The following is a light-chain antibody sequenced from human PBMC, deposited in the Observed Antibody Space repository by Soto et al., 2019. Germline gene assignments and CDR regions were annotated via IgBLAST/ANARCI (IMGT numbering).Light chain of an antibody. CDR3: QQYGSSPPYT. V-gene: IGKV3-20*01. J-gene: IGKJ2*01. CDR1: QSVSSTY. CDR2: GAS. Sequence: EIVLTQSPGTLSLSPGDGATLSCRASQSVSSTYLAWYQQKPGQAPRLLIYGASIRATGIPDRFSGSGSGTDFTLTISRLEPEDFAVYYCQQYGSSPPYTFGQGTKLEIK.